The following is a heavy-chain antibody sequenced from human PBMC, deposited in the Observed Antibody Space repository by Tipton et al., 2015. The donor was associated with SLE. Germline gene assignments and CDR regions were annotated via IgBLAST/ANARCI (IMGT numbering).Heavy chain of an antibody. Sequence: TLSLTCTVSGGSINSHYWNWVRQPPGKGLEWIGYIYYTGSTSYSPSLKSRVTISVDTSKNQFSLELNSVTVADTAVYYCARPRSQFFNHWAQGTLVTVSS. CDR1: GGSINSHY. J-gene: IGHJ5*02. CDR2: IYYTGST. V-gene: IGHV4-59*11. CDR3: ARPRSQFFNH.